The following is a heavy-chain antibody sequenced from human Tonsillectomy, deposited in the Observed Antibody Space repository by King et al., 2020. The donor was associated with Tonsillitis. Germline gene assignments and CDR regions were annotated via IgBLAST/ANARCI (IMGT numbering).Heavy chain of an antibody. Sequence: QLQLQESGPGLVKPSETLSLTCTVSGGSISSYYWSWIRQSPGKGLEWIGYIYYSGSTNYNPSLKSRVTISIDTSKNQFSLKLSSVTAADTAVYYCARAPPTYCGGDCYSNYFDYWGQGTLVTVPS. V-gene: IGHV4-59*01. CDR2: IYYSGST. D-gene: IGHD2-21*02. CDR1: GGSISSYY. CDR3: ARAPPTYCGGDCYSNYFDY. J-gene: IGHJ4*02.